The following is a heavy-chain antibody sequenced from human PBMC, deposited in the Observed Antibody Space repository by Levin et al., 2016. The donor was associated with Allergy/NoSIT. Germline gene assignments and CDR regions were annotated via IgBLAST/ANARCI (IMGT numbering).Heavy chain of an antibody. CDR2: ICEDVTVT. V-gene: IGHV3-74*01. CDR1: GFTFSSYC. J-gene: IGHJ4*02. Sequence: GGSLRLSCVASGFTFSSYCMHWVRQPRGKGPEWVARICEDVTVTNYADSVKGRFTISRDNAKNTLFLQMNSLTAEDTAVYFCVRGGYLDWSFYWGQGTLVTVSS. D-gene: IGHD3-9*01. CDR3: VRGGYLDWSFY.